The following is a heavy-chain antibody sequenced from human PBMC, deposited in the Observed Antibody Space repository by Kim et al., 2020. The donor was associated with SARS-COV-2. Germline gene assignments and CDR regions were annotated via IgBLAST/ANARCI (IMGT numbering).Heavy chain of an antibody. Sequence: YYADSVKSRFTISRDNAKNSLYLQMNSLRDEDTAVYYGARGDSSSDAFDIWGQGTMVTVSS. J-gene: IGHJ3*02. CDR3: ARGDSSSDAFDI. D-gene: IGHD6-13*01. V-gene: IGHV3-48*02.